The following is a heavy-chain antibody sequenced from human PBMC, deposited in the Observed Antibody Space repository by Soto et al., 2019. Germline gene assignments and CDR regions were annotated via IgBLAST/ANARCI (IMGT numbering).Heavy chain of an antibody. Sequence: GESLKISCQGSGYSFTSYWIGWVRQMPGKGLEWMGIIYPGDSDTRYSPSFQGQVTISADKSISTAYLQWSSLKASDTAMYYCARISSSWYPYYGMDVWGQGTTVTGSS. CDR1: GYSFTSYW. V-gene: IGHV5-51*01. D-gene: IGHD6-13*01. CDR2: IYPGDSDT. J-gene: IGHJ6*02. CDR3: ARISSSWYPYYGMDV.